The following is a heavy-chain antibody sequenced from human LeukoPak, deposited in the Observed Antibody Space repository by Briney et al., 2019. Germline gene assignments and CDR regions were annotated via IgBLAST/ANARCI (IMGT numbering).Heavy chain of an antibody. J-gene: IGHJ4*02. CDR2: LWYDGSNK. Sequence: PGGSLRLSCAASGFTFGDYGMHWVRQAPGKGLEWVTSLWYDGSNKWYADSVKGRFIISRDNSKNTLYLQMNSLRAEDTAVYYCAKMAAADPYTNSPLRPFESNAHWDYWGQGTLVTVSS. CDR1: GFTFGDYG. D-gene: IGHD6-13*01. CDR3: AKMAAADPYTNSPLRPFESNAHWDY. V-gene: IGHV3-33*06.